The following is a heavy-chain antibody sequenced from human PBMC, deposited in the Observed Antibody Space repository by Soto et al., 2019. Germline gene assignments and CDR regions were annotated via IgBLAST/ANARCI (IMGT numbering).Heavy chain of an antibody. CDR1: GFTFDDYA. Sequence: PGGSLRLSCAASGFTFDDYAMHWVRQAPGKGLEWVSGISWNSGSIGYADSVKGRFTISRDNAKNSLYLQMNSLRAEDTALYYCAKDRFEYSSPFRGRGAFDIWGQGTMVTVSS. J-gene: IGHJ3*02. CDR3: AKDRFEYSSPFRGRGAFDI. V-gene: IGHV3-9*01. D-gene: IGHD6-6*01. CDR2: ISWNSGSI.